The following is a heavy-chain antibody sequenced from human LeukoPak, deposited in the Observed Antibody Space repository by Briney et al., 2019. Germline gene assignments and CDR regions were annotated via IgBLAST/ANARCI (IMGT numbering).Heavy chain of an antibody. CDR3: AKEYYDILTGSDY. D-gene: IGHD3-9*01. J-gene: IGHJ4*02. Sequence: PGGSLRLSCTVSGFTVSSNSMSWVRQAPGKGLEWVSAISGSGGSTYYADSVKGRFTISRDNSKNTLYLQMNSLRAEDTAVYYCAKEYYDILTGSDYWGQGTLVTVSS. V-gene: IGHV3-23*01. CDR1: GFTVSSNS. CDR2: ISGSGGST.